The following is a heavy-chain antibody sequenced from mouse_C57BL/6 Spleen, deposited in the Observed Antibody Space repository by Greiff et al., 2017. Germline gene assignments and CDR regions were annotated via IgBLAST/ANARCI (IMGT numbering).Heavy chain of an antibody. Sequence: QVQLQQSGAELVKPGASVKMSCKASGFTFTSYWIPWVKQRPGPGLEWIGDISPGSGSTNYNEKFKSKATLTVDTSSSPAYMLLRSLPSEVSAVYYCARGLTTVSPLNYDVWGTGTTVTVSS. CDR1: GFTFTSYW. J-gene: IGHJ1*03. CDR3: ARGLTTVSPLNYDV. D-gene: IGHD1-1*01. V-gene: IGHV1-55*01. CDR2: ISPGSGST.